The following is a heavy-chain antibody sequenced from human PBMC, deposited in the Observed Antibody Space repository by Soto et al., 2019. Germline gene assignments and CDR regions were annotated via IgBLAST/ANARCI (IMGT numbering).Heavy chain of an antibody. J-gene: IGHJ4*02. Sequence: PGGSLRLSCAASGFTFRNYAMSWVRQAPGKGLEWIGEINHSGSTNYNPSLKSRVTISVDTTKNQFSLKLSSVTAADTAVYYCARDPRYSGSSNYWGQGTLVTVSS. CDR1: GFTFRNYA. V-gene: IGHV4-34*01. CDR2: INHSGST. CDR3: ARDPRYSGSSNY. D-gene: IGHD1-26*01.